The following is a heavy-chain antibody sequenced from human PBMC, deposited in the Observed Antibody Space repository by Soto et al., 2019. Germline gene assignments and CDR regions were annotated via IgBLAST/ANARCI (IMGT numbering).Heavy chain of an antibody. CDR1: GFTFSSYA. D-gene: IGHD1-7*01. J-gene: IGHJ4*02. CDR2: ISYDGSKTDGGTT. CDR3: TAAGITGTTLSLY. V-gene: IGHV3-15*04. Sequence: PGGSLRLSCAAPGFTFSSYAMHWVRQAPGKGLEWVAVISYDGSKTDGGTTDYAAPVKGRFTISRDDSKNTLYLQMNSLKTEDTAVYYCTAAGITGTTLSLYWGQGTLVTVSS.